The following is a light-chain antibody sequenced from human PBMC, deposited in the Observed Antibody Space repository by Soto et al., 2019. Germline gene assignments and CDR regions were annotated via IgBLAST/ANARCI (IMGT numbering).Light chain of an antibody. V-gene: IGKV3-11*01. Sequence: EIVLTQSPGTLSLSPGERATLSCRASQSVTSTHLAWYQQKPGQAPRLLIYDASNRATGIPARFSGSGSGTDFTLTISSLEPEDFAVYYCQQRSNWPRGPTFGGGTKVDIK. CDR3: QQRSNWPRGPT. CDR1: QSVTSTH. J-gene: IGKJ4*01. CDR2: DAS.